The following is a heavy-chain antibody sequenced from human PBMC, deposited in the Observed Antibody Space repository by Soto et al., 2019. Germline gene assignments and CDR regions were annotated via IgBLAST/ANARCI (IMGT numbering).Heavy chain of an antibody. J-gene: IGHJ6*03. CDR2: MNPNSGNT. V-gene: IGHV1-8*01. D-gene: IGHD3-3*01. CDR3: ARVRFASPPFRFWSGFCSGNVCYYYMDV. Sequence: ASVKVSYKASGYTFNSYDINWVRQATGQGLEWMGWMNPNSGNTGYAQKFQGRVTMTRNTSISTAYMELSSLRSEDTAVYYCARVRFASPPFRFWSGFCSGNVCYYYMDVWGKGTAVTVSS. CDR1: GYTFNSYD.